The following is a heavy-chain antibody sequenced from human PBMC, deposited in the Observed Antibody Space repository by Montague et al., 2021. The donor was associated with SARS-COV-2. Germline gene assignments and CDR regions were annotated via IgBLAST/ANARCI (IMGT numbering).Heavy chain of an antibody. J-gene: IGHJ6*02. V-gene: IGHV4-59*01. CDR2: FYYSGST. CDR1: GGSISSYY. Sequence: SETLSLTCTVSGGSISSYYWSWIRQPPGKGLEWIGYFYYSGSTNYNPSFKSRLSISGDTSKNQFPLEVTSVTAADTAGYYCARGTYSGVDSDGYYYYYGMDVWGQGTTVTVSS. D-gene: IGHD1-26*01. CDR3: ARGTYSGVDSDGYYYYYGMDV.